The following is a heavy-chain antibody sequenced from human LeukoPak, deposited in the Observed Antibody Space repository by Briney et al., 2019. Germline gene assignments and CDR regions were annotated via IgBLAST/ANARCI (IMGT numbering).Heavy chain of an antibody. J-gene: IGHJ4*02. V-gene: IGHV3-21*01. CDR2: ISSSSSYI. Sequence: GGSLRLSCAASGFTFSSYSMNWVRQAPGKGLEWVSSISSSSSYIYYADSVKGRFTISRDNAKNSLYLQMNSLRAEDTAVYYCARERIGLAYCGGDCYYDYWGQGTLVTASS. D-gene: IGHD2-21*02. CDR1: GFTFSSYS. CDR3: ARERIGLAYCGGDCYYDY.